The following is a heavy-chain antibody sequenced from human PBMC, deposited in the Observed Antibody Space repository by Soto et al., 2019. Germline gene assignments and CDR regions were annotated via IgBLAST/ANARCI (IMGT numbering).Heavy chain of an antibody. CDR1: GVSFSGYY. D-gene: IGHD4-17*01. V-gene: IGHV4-34*01. CDR3: ARTLMTTVTQDDFDI. J-gene: IGHJ3*02. Sequence: QVQLQQWGAGLLEPSETLSLTCAVYGVSFSGYYWSWIRQPPGKGLEWIGEINHSGSTNSNPSLKSRVSSSADTSKNQFSLKLASVTAADTAVYYWARTLMTTVTQDDFDIWGQGTMVTVSS. CDR2: INHSGST.